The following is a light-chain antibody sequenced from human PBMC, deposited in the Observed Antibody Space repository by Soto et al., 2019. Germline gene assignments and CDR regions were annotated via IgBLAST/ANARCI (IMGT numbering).Light chain of an antibody. V-gene: IGKV3-20*01. J-gene: IGKJ5*01. Sequence: EIVLTQSPGTLSLSPGERATLSCRASQSVSSSYLAWYQQKPGQAPRLLIYGASSRATGIPDRFSGSGSGTEFTLTISSLQSEDFAVYYCQQYNIWPPITFGQGTRLEIK. CDR3: QQYNIWPPIT. CDR1: QSVSSSY. CDR2: GAS.